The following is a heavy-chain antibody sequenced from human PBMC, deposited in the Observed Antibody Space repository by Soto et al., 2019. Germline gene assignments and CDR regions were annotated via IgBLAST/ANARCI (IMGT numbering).Heavy chain of an antibody. Sequence: SGPTLVNPTQTLTLTCTCSGFSLSTSGVGVGWIRQPPGKALEWLALIYWNDDKRYSPSLKSRLTITKDTSKNQVVLTMTNMDPVDTAPYYCAHRWINDSFNEASLDICGNGTLATVSP. CDR1: GFSLSTSGVG. CDR3: AHRWINDSFNEASLDI. CDR2: IYWNDDK. V-gene: IGHV2-5*01. J-gene: IGHJ5*01. D-gene: IGHD3-3*01.